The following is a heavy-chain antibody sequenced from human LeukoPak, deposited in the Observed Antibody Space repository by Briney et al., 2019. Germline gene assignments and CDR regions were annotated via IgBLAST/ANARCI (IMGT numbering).Heavy chain of an antibody. CDR1: GFTFSSYA. CDR3: AKAAMFGVVIPNWFDP. CDR2: IRGSGGST. D-gene: IGHD3-3*01. V-gene: IGHV3-23*01. J-gene: IGHJ5*02. Sequence: PGGSLRLSCAASGFTFSSYAMSWVRQALGKGLEWVSAIRGSGGSTYYADSVKGRFTISRDNSKNTLYLQMNSLRAEDTAVYYCAKAAMFGVVIPNWFDPWGQGTLVTVSS.